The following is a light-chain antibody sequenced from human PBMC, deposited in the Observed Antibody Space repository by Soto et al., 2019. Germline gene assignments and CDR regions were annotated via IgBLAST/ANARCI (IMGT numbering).Light chain of an antibody. CDR3: QQSYNTPWT. Sequence: DIQMTQSPSSLSASVGDGVTITCPVSQSINTYLDWYHQKPGKAPKLLIYSAASLQVGGPSRLSGSGSGTDFTLSISSLLSEGFATYYCQQSYNTPWTGGQGTKVEIK. CDR2: SAA. CDR1: QSINTY. V-gene: IGKV1-39*01. J-gene: IGKJ1*01.